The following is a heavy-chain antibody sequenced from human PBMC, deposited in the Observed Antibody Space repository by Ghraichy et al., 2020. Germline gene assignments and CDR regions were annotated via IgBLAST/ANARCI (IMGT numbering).Heavy chain of an antibody. V-gene: IGHV4-39*01. CDR2: IYHTGTS. Sequence: SETLSLTCTVSGDSFANSSYYWAWIRQPPGKGLEWIGTIYHTGTSYYYHPTLSSRVTISVDTYNCQFPRRLTSAIAADIAVYYGARHPWNWNKEFGHFDPWCQGPLLTLSS. D-gene: IGHD1/OR15-1a*01. CDR1: GDSFANSSYY. J-gene: IGHJ5*02. CDR3: ARHPWNWNKEFGHFDP.